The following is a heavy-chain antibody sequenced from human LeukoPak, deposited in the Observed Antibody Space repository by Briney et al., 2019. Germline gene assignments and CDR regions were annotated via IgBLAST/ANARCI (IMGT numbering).Heavy chain of an antibody. J-gene: IGHJ3*02. CDR2: INPNSGGT. CDR3: ARGNGWIQLWLFDI. CDR1: GYTFTGYY. Sequence: ASVKVSCKASGYTFTGYYMHWVRQAPGQGLEWMGWINPNSGGTNYAQKFQGRVTMTRDTSISTAYMELSRLRSDDTAVYYCARGNGWIQLWLFDIWAKGQWSPSLQ. V-gene: IGHV1-2*02. D-gene: IGHD5-18*01.